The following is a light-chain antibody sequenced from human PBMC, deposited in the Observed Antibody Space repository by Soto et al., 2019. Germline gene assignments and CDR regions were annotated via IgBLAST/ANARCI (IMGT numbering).Light chain of an antibody. CDR3: QQYGSSPFS. CDR1: QSLSSSY. J-gene: IGKJ3*01. CDR2: GAS. Sequence: EIVLTQSPGTLSLSPGDRVTLSCRASQSLSSSYLAWYQQKPGQAPRLLIYGASSRATGIPDRFSGSGSGTDFTLTISRLEPEDFALYYCQQYGSSPFSFGPGTKVDIK. V-gene: IGKV3-20*01.